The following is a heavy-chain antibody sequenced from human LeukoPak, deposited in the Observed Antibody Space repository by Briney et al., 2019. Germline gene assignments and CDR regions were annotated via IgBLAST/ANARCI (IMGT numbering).Heavy chain of an antibody. Sequence: ASVKVSCKASGYTFTSYGISWVRQAPGQGLEWMGWISAYNGNTNYAQKLQGRVTMTTDTSTSTAYMELRSLRSDDTAVYYCARVSLGFFEEGPGYNRNYGGSSPGFDPWGQGTLVTVSS. CDR1: GYTFTSYG. J-gene: IGHJ5*02. V-gene: IGHV1-18*01. D-gene: IGHD1-7*01. CDR3: ARVSLGFFEEGPGYNRNYGGSSPGFDP. CDR2: ISAYNGNT.